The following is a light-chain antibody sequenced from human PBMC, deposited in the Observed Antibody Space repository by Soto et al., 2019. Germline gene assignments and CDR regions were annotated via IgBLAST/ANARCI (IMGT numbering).Light chain of an antibody. CDR2: DAS. CDR1: QSISNW. V-gene: IGKV1-5*01. CDR3: QQSNSYWT. Sequence: DIQMTQSPSTLSASVGDRVTITCRASQSISNWLAWYQQKPGKAPKLLIYDASSLESGVPSRFSGSGSGTEFTPTINSLQPDDFATYYCQQSNSYWTFGQGTKVEIK. J-gene: IGKJ1*01.